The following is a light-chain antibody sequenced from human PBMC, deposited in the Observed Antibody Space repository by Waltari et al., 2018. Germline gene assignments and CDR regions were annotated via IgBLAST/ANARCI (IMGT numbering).Light chain of an antibody. V-gene: IGKV1-5*03. CDR1: QSISSW. J-gene: IGKJ2*01. Sequence: DIQMTQSPSTLSAYVGDRVTITCRASQSISSWLTWYQQKPGKAPKLLIYRASSLESGVPSTFSGSGSGTEFTLTISSLQPDDFATYYCQQYNSYWYTFGQGTKLEI. CDR2: RAS. CDR3: QQYNSYWYT.